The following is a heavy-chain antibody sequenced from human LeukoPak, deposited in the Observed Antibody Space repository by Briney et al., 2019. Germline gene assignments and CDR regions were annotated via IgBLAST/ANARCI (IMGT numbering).Heavy chain of an antibody. V-gene: IGHV4-39*07. J-gene: IGHJ4*02. CDR1: GGSLRSTYY. D-gene: IGHD2-21*02. CDR2: FSHTGST. Sequence: NPSETLSLTCTVSGGSLRSTYYWGWIRQPPGKGLEWIGSFSHTGSTYYNPSLESRVTISVDTSKNQFSLKLSSVTAADTAVYYCARHKVGDFYNPSDYWGQGSLVTVSS. CDR3: ARHKVGDFYNPSDY.